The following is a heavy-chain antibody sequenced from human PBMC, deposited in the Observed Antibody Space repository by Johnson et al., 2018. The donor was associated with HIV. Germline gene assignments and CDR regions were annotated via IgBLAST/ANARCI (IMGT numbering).Heavy chain of an antibody. CDR1: GFTVSSNY. CDR2: IYSGGST. V-gene: IGHV3-66*01. J-gene: IGHJ3*02. Sequence: EVQLVESGGGVVQPGGSLRLSCAASGFTVSSNYMSWVRQAPGKGLEWVSVIYSGGSTYYADSVKGRFTISRDNSKNTVYLQMHSLRAEDTAVYYCAGGRQSGWGDADAVDIWGQGTMVSVAS. CDR3: AGGRQSGWGDADAVDI. D-gene: IGHD6-19*01.